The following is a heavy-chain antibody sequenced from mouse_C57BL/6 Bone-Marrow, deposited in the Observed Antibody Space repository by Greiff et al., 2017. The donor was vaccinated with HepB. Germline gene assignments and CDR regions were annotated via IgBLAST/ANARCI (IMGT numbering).Heavy chain of an antibody. CDR3: ARHAYGSPFAY. D-gene: IGHD1-1*01. CDR1: GFTFSDYY. V-gene: IGHV5-12*01. Sequence: EVMLVESGGGLVQPGGSLKLSCAASGFTFSDYYMYWVRQTPEKRLEWVAYISNGGGSTYYPDTVKGRFTISRDNAKNTLYLQMSRLKSEDTAMYYCARHAYGSPFAYWGQGTLVTVSA. J-gene: IGHJ3*01. CDR2: ISNGGGST.